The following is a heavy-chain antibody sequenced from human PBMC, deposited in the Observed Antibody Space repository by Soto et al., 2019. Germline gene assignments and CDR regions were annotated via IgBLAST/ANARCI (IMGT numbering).Heavy chain of an antibody. D-gene: IGHD3-10*01. CDR2: IIPIFGTA. V-gene: IGHV1-69*12. Sequence: QVQLVQSGAEVKKPGSSVKVSCKASGGTFSSYAISWVRQAPGQGLEWMGGIIPIFGTANYAQKFQGRVTITADESTSTAYMELSSLRSEDTAVYYCASPSYGSGSYYYYSYYGMDVWGQGTTVTVSS. J-gene: IGHJ6*02. CDR1: GGTFSSYA. CDR3: ASPSYGSGSYYYYSYYGMDV.